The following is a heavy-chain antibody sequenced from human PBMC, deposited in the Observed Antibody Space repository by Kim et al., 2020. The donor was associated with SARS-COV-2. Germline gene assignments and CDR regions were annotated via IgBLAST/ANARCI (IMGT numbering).Heavy chain of an antibody. J-gene: IGHJ4*02. CDR1: GFTFSSRA. V-gene: IGHV3-23*01. CDR3: AKDQPSSGWPTFDS. Sequence: GGSLRLSCVASGFTFSSRAMIWVRQTPGKGLEWVASINNGGNPYYADSVKGRFTVSRDITKATLYLQMNSLRAEDTALYYCAKDQPSSGWPTFDSWGQGT. D-gene: IGHD6-19*01. CDR2: INNGGNP.